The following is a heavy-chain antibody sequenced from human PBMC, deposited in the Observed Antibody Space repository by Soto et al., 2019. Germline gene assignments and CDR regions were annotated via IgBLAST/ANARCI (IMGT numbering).Heavy chain of an antibody. CDR1: GFTFSNSA. CDR2: ISTNGGST. J-gene: IGHJ3*02. CDR3: ARVRAYGGNFDALDI. Sequence: EVQLVESGGGLVQPGGSLRLSCAASGFTFSNSAMHWVRQAPGKGLEYVSAISTNGGSTYYADSVKGRFTISRDNSRNTRYLQMGGRRAKEMAVYYCARVRAYGGNFDALDIWAKGQWSPSLQ. D-gene: IGHD4-17*01. V-gene: IGHV3-64*07.